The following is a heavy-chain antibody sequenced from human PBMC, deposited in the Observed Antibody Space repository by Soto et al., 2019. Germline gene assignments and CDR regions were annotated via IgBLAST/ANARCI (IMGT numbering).Heavy chain of an antibody. D-gene: IGHD2-2*01. CDR3: ASYPDDIVVVPAASDWFDP. CDR2: ISSSSSTI. Sequence: GGSLRLSCAASGFTFSSYSMNWVRQAPGKGLEWVSYISSSSSTIYYADSVKGRSTISRDNAKNSLYLQMNSLRDEDTAVYYCASYPDDIVVVPAASDWFDPWGQGALVTVSS. V-gene: IGHV3-48*02. CDR1: GFTFSSYS. J-gene: IGHJ5*02.